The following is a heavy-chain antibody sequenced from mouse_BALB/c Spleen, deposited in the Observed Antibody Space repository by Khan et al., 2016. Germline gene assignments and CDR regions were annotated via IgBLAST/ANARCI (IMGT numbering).Heavy chain of an antibody. Sequence: EVELVESGGGLVKPGGSLKLSCAASGFTFSDYYMYWVRQTPEKRLEWVATISDGGSYTYYPDSVKGRFTISRDNAKNNLYLQMSSLKSEDTAMYYCARDDWWFAYWGQGTLVTVSA. V-gene: IGHV5-4*02. CDR2: ISDGGSYT. CDR3: ARDDWWFAY. J-gene: IGHJ3*01. CDR1: GFTFSDYY. D-gene: IGHD2-4*01.